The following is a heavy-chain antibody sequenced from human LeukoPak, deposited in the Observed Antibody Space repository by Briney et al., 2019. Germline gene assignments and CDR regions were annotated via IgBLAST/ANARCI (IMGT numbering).Heavy chain of an antibody. V-gene: IGHV3-48*02. CDR3: VRGWREFYFEY. Sequence: GGPRRLSCAASGFPFSSYSMNWVRQAPGKGLEWVSYISSSTSTIYYADSVKGRFTISRDNAKNSLYLQMNSLRHEDTAVYYCVRGWREFYFEYWGQGNLVTVSS. CDR2: ISSSTSTI. CDR1: GFPFSSYS. J-gene: IGHJ4*02. D-gene: IGHD3-3*01.